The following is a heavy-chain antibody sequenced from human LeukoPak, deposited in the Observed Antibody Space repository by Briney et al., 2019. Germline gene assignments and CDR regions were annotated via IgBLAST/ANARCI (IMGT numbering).Heavy chain of an antibody. CDR2: ISSSGSTI. V-gene: IGHV3-48*03. Sequence: GGSLRLSCAASGFTFSSYEMNWARQAPGTGLEWVSYISSSGSTIYYADSVKGRFTISRGNSKNSLYLQMNSLRAEDTAVYYCARDPTARGPQGSDYWGQGTLLTVSS. J-gene: IGHJ4*02. CDR3: ARDPTARGPQGSDY. D-gene: IGHD2-15*01. CDR1: GFTFSSYE.